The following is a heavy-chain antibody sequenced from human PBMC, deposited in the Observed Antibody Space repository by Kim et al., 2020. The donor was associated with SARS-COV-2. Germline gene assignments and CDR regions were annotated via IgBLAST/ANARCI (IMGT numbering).Heavy chain of an antibody. CDR3: ARDQVRGVMVFLGLGRWFDP. Sequence: GGSLRLSCAASGFTFSSYSMNWVRQAPGKGLEWVSSISSSSSYIYYADSVKGRFTISRDNAKNSLYLQMNRLSAEDTAVYYCARDQVRGVMVFLGLGRWFDPWGQGTLVTVSS. CDR1: GFTFSSYS. V-gene: IGHV3-21*01. CDR2: ISSSSSYI. D-gene: IGHD3-10*01. J-gene: IGHJ5*02.